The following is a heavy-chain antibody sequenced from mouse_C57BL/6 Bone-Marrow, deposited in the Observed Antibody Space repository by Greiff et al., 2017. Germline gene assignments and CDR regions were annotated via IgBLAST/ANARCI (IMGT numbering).Heavy chain of an antibody. V-gene: IGHV1-69*01. CDR3: ARGIPYGDGSSRYAMDY. J-gene: IGHJ4*01. D-gene: IGHD1-1*01. CDR1: GYTFTSYW. CDR2: IDPSDSYT. Sequence: QVQLQQPGAELVMPGASVKLSCKASGYTFTSYWMHWVKQRPGQGLEWIGEIDPSDSYTNYNQKFKGKSTLTVDKSSSTAYMQLSSLSSEDSAVYYCARGIPYGDGSSRYAMDYWGQGTSVTVSS.